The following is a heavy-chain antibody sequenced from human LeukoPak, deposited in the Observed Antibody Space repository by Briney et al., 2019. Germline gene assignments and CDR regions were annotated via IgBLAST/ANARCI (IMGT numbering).Heavy chain of an antibody. CDR1: GESFSGYF. D-gene: IGHD5-12*01. Sequence: ASETLSLTCAVYGESFSGYFWNWIRQPPGKGLEWIGEINHSGSTSNHNPSLKSRVTMSVDTSKNQFSLKLSSVTAADTAVYYCARKSGYARDYWGQGNLVTVSS. CDR3: ARKSGYARDY. V-gene: IGHV4-34*01. CDR2: INHSGSTS. J-gene: IGHJ4*02.